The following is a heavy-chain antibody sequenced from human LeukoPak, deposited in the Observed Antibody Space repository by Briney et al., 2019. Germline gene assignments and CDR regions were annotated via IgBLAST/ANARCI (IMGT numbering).Heavy chain of an antibody. CDR3: ARIGSYYDRNVGAPFDY. D-gene: IGHD3-22*01. Sequence: SVKVSCKASGGTLSSYAISWVRQAPGQGLEWMGRIIPILGIANYAQKFQGRVTITADKSTSTAYMELSSLRSEDTAVYYCARIGSYYDRNVGAPFDYWGQGTLVTVSS. CDR1: GGTLSSYA. V-gene: IGHV1-69*04. CDR2: IIPILGIA. J-gene: IGHJ4*02.